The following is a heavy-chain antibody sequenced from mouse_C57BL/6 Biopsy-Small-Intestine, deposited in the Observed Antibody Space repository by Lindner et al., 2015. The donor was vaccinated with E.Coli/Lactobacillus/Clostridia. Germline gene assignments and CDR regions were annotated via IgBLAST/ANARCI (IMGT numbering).Heavy chain of an antibody. D-gene: IGHD2-5*01. CDR3: ARCDSIYEVYFDY. V-gene: IGHV3-8*01. CDR1: GYSITSAY. Sequence: VQLQESGPGLAKPSQTLSLTCSVTGYSITSAYWNWIRKFPGNKLEYMGYISYSGSTYYNPSLESRFSITRDTSKNQYYLQLNSVTTEDTATYYCARCDSIYEVYFDYWGQGTTLTVSS. J-gene: IGHJ2*01. CDR2: ISYSGST.